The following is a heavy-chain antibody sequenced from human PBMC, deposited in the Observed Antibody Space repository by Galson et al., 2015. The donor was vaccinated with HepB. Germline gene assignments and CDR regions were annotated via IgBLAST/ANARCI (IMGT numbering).Heavy chain of an antibody. CDR2: ISSSSSYI. CDR3: ARDAATVTTWGSAFDI. J-gene: IGHJ3*02. Sequence: SLRLSCAASGFTFSSYSMNWVRQAPGKGLEWVSSISSSSSYIYYADSVKGRFTISRDNAKNSLYLQMNSLRAEDTAVYYCARDAATVTTWGSAFDIWGQGTMVTVSS. D-gene: IGHD4-17*01. V-gene: IGHV3-21*01. CDR1: GFTFSSYS.